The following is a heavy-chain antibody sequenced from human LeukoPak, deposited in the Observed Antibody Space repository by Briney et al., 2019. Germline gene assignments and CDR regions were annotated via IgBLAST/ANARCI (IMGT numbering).Heavy chain of an antibody. V-gene: IGHV3-23*01. J-gene: IGHJ6*02. CDR2: ITGSADKT. CDR3: AKLGIAAAGNHNYYYYGMDV. D-gene: IGHD6-13*01. Sequence: GGSLRLSCAASGFTFTSQGMAWVRQAPGKGLEWVSAITGSADKTFYADSVKGRFTISRDNSKNTLYLQMNSLRAEDTAVYYCAKLGIAAAGNHNYYYYGMDVWGQGTTVTVSS. CDR1: GFTFTSQG.